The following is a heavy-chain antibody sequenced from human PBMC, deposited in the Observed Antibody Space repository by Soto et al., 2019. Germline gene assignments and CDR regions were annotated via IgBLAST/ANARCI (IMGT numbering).Heavy chain of an antibody. CDR1: GFTFSNAW. CDR3: TTDRLGELSY. J-gene: IGHJ4*02. D-gene: IGHD3-16*02. V-gene: IGHV3-15*01. CDR2: IKSKTDGGTT. Sequence: LSLTCAASGFTFSNAWMSWVRQAPGKGLEWVGRIKSKTDGGTTDYAAPVKGRFTISRDDSKNTLYLQMNSLKTEDTAVYYCTTDRLGELSYWGQGTLVTVSS.